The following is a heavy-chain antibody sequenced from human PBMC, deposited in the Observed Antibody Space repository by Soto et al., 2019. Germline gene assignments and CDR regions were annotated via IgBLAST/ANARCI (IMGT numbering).Heavy chain of an antibody. Sequence: SVKVSCKASGYTFTSYAMHWVRQAPGQGLEWMGGIIPIFGTANYAQKFQGRVTITADESTSTAYMELSSLRSEDTAVYYCASDGVHRPGYSSGWYFSWGQGTLVTVSS. CDR1: GYTFTSYA. J-gene: IGHJ5*02. CDR2: IIPIFGTA. D-gene: IGHD6-19*01. CDR3: ASDGVHRPGYSSGWYFS. V-gene: IGHV1-69*13.